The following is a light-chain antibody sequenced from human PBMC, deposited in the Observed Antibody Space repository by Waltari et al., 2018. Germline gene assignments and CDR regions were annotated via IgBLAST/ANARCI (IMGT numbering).Light chain of an antibody. CDR1: QSVSSSY. CDR3: QQYGSSPWT. J-gene: IGKJ1*01. V-gene: IGKV3-20*01. CDR2: GAS. Sequence: CRASQSVSSSYLAWYQQKPGQAPRLLIYGASSRATGIPDRFSGSGSGTDFTLTISRLEPEDFAGYYCQQYGSSPWTFGQGTKVEIK.